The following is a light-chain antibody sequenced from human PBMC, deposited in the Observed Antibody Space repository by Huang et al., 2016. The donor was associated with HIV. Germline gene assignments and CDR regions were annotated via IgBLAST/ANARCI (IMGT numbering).Light chain of an antibody. CDR3: QKYNSAPYT. V-gene: IGKV1-27*01. Sequence: DIQMTQSPSSLSTSVGDRVTITCRVSQGAGNSLAWYQQKPGKVPKLLIYAASTLRSGVPSRFSGSGSGTEFTLTISGLQPEDVATYYCQKYNSAPYTFGQGTRLDIK. J-gene: IGKJ2*01. CDR1: QGAGNS. CDR2: AAS.